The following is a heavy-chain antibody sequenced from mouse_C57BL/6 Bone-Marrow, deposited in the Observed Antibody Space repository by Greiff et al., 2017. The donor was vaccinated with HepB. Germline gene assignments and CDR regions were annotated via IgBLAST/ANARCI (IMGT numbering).Heavy chain of an antibody. CDR1: GYSITSGYY. CDR3: ARGDGYLYFDY. Sequence: VQLKESGPGLVKPSQSLSLTCSVTGYSITSGYYWNWIRQFPGNKLEWMGYISYDGSNNYNPSLKNRISITRDTSKNQFFLKLNSVTTEDTATYYCARGDGYLYFDYWGQGTTLTVSS. D-gene: IGHD2-3*01. CDR2: ISYDGSN. J-gene: IGHJ2*01. V-gene: IGHV3-6*01.